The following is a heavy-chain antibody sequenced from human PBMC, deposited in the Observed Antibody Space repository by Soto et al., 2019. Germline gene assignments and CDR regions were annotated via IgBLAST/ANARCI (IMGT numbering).Heavy chain of an antibody. D-gene: IGHD5-12*01. Sequence: PGESLKISCKGSGYSFTSYWIGWVRQMPGKGLEWMGIIYPGDSDTRYSPSFQGQVTISADKSISTAYLQWSSLKASDTAMYYCARHKMATINTWGYYYGMDVWGQGTTVTVSS. CDR2: IYPGDSDT. J-gene: IGHJ6*02. V-gene: IGHV5-51*01. CDR1: GYSFTSYW. CDR3: ARHKMATINTWGYYYGMDV.